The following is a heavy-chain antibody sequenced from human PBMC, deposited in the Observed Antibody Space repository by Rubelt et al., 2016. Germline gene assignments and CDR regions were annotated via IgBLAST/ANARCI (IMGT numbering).Heavy chain of an antibody. CDR1: GFTFSSYG. CDR3: AIGQLDGIDFYYGMDV. J-gene: IGHJ6*02. V-gene: IGHV3-33*01. Sequence: QVQLVESGGGVVQSGRSLRLSCAASGFTFSSYGMHWVRQAPGKGLEWVAVIWYDGSNKYYADSVKGRFTISRDNSKNTLNLQMNRLRGEDTAVYYCAIGQLDGIDFYYGMDVWGQGTTVTVS. CDR2: IWYDGSNK. D-gene: IGHD6-13*01.